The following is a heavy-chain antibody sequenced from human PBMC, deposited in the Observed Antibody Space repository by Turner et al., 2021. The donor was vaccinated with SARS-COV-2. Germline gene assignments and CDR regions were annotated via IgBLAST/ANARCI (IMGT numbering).Heavy chain of an antibody. D-gene: IGHD3-3*01. CDR1: GFNFSNAW. CDR3: TTDIGPITIFGVATRYGMDV. Sequence: EVQLVESGGGLVTPGGSLRLSCAASGFNFSNAWMSWVRKAPGKGLEWVGRIKSKTEGGKTDYAAPVKGRFTISRDDSKNTVYLQMNSLKTEDTAVYYCTTDIGPITIFGVATRYGMDVWGQGTTVTVSS. CDR2: IKSKTEGGKT. J-gene: IGHJ6*02. V-gene: IGHV3-15*01.